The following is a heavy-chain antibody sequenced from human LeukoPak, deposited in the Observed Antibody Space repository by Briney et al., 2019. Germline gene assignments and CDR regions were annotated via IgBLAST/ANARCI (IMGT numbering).Heavy chain of an antibody. D-gene: IGHD3-16*01. J-gene: IGHJ5*02. CDR1: GFAFGVHA. CDR2: IGSGADL. CDR3: AKDWTPHNRVYDCLDA. V-gene: IGHV3-23*01. Sequence: GGSLRHSCVGSGFAFGVHAMSWVRQAPGKGPEWVATIGSGADLFYAESVKGRFTISRDDPRNTVWLQVNSLRAEDTALYYCAKDWTPHNRVYDCLDAWGQGTQVTVSS.